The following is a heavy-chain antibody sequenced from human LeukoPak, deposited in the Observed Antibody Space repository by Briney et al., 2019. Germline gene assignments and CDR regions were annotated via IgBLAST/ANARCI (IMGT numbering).Heavy chain of an antibody. CDR1: GFTFSSYS. D-gene: IGHD6-19*01. CDR3: AREDSGRGWFDP. J-gene: IGHJ5*02. V-gene: IGHV3-21*01. Sequence: GGSLRLSCAASGFTFSSYSMNWVRQAPGKGLEWVSSISSNSSYIYYADSVKGRFTISRDNAKNSLYLQMNSLRAEDTAVYYCAREDSGRGWFDPWGQGTLVTVSS. CDR2: ISSNSSYI.